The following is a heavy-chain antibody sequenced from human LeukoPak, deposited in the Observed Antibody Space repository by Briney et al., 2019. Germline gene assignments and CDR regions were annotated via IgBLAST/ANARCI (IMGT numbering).Heavy chain of an antibody. Sequence: GASVKVSCKASGYTFTSYAMHWVRQAPGQRLEWVGWINAGNGNTKYSQKFQGRVTITRDTSASTAYMELSSLRSEDTAVYYCARRIAAAGTIDYWGQGTLVTVSS. CDR3: ARRIAAAGTIDY. D-gene: IGHD6-13*01. J-gene: IGHJ4*02. CDR2: INAGNGNT. V-gene: IGHV1-3*01. CDR1: GYTFTSYA.